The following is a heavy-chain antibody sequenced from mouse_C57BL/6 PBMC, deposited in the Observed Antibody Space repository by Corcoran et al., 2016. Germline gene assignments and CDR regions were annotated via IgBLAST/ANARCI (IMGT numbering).Heavy chain of an antibody. CDR1: GYTFTTYG. CDR2: INTYSGVP. CDR3: ARSGSCLAY. V-gene: IGHV9-3*01. Sequence: QIQLVQSGPELKRPGETCKISCTDSGYTFTTYGMSWVKQAPGKGLKWMGGINTYSGVPTYADDFKGRFAFSLETSASTAYLQINNLKNEDTATYFCARSGSCLAYWGQGTLVTVSA. J-gene: IGHJ3*01. D-gene: IGHD1-1*01.